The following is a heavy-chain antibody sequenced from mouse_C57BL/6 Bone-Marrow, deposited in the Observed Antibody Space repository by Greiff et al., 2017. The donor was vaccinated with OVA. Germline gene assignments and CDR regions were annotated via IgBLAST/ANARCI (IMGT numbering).Heavy chain of an antibody. V-gene: IGHV14-4*01. CDR3: ATGGDLYYVYIFDY. CDR1: GFNIKDDY. J-gene: IGHJ2*01. Sequence: VHVKQSGAELVRPGASVKLSCTASGFNIKDDYMHWVKQRPEQGLEWIGWIDPENGDTEYASKFQGKATITADTSSNTAYLQLSSLTSEDTAVYYCATGGDLYYVYIFDYWGQGTTLTVSS. CDR2: IDPENGDT. D-gene: IGHD2-2*01.